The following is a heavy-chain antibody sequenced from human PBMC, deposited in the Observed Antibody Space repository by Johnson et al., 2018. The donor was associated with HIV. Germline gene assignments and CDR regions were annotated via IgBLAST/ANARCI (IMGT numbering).Heavy chain of an antibody. CDR2: ISYDGSNK. CDR3: AREGS. J-gene: IGHJ3*01. Sequence: QVQLVESGGCVVQPGRSLRLSCAASGFTFSSYAMHWVRQAPGKGLEWVAVISYDGSNKYFTDSVRGRFTISRDNSKNTLFLQMNSLRAEDTAVYYCAREGSWGQGTMVTVSS. CDR1: GFTFSSYA. D-gene: IGHD3-10*01. V-gene: IGHV3-30-3*01.